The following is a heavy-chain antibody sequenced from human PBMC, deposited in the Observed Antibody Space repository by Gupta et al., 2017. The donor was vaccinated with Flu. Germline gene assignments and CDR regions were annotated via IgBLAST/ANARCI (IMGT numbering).Heavy chain of an antibody. CDR2: INPDGSST. Sequence: EVQLVESGRGLVQPGGSLRLSCAASGFTFSGSYLQWVRQAPGKGLVWVSRINPDGSSTTYADSVKGRFTISRDNAKNTLYLQMNSLGADDTAVYYCATVTTGCWGQGTLVTVSS. D-gene: IGHD4-17*01. CDR3: ATVTTGC. J-gene: IGHJ4*02. CDR1: GFTFSGSY. V-gene: IGHV3-74*03.